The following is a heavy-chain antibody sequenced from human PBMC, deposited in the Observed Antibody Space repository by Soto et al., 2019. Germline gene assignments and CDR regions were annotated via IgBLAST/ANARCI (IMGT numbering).Heavy chain of an antibody. V-gene: IGHV1-69*01. CDR2: IIPIFGTA. J-gene: IGHJ5*02. CDR1: GGTFSSYA. Sequence: QVQLVQSGAEVKKPGSSVKVSCKASGGTFSSYAISWVRQAPGQGLEWMGGIIPIFGTANYAQKFQGRVTITADESTSTAYMELSSLRSEDTAVYYCASTYPRKDPLLIWFDPWGQGTLVTVSS. CDR3: ASTYPRKDPLLIWFDP.